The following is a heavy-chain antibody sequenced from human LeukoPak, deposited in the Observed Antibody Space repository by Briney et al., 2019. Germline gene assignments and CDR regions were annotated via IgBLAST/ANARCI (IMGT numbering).Heavy chain of an antibody. D-gene: IGHD2-21*02. Sequence: GGSLRLSCAASGFTFSSYSMNWVRQAPGKGLEWVSYISSSSSTIYYADSVKGRFTISRDNSKNTLYLQMNSLRAEDTAVYYCAKSAVTAIRRFDYWGQGTLVTVSS. J-gene: IGHJ4*02. CDR2: ISSSSSTI. V-gene: IGHV3-48*01. CDR3: AKSAVTAIRRFDY. CDR1: GFTFSSYS.